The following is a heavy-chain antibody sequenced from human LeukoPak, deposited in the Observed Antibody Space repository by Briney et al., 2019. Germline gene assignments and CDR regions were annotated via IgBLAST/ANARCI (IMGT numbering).Heavy chain of an antibody. Sequence: SETLSLTCTVSGGSISSSSYYWGWIRQPPGKGLEWIGSIYYSGSTYYNPSLKSRVTISVDTSKNQFSLKLSSVTAADTAVYYCASSEWELSIFYYWGQGTLVTVSS. CDR1: GGSISSSSYY. V-gene: IGHV4-39*01. D-gene: IGHD1-26*01. J-gene: IGHJ4*02. CDR2: IYYSGST. CDR3: ASSEWELSIFYY.